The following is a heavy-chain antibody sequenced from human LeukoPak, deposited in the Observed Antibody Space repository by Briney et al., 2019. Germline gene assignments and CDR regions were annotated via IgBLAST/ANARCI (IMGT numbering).Heavy chain of an antibody. Sequence: GGSLRLSCAASGFTFSSYSINWVRQAPGKGLEWVSYISSSSSTIYYADSVKGRFTISRDNAKNSLYLQMNSLRAEDTAVYYCARVTGTDYYYYMDVWGKGTTVTVSS. V-gene: IGHV3-48*04. CDR1: GFTFSSYS. D-gene: IGHD1-1*01. CDR3: ARVTGTDYYYYMDV. CDR2: ISSSSSTI. J-gene: IGHJ6*03.